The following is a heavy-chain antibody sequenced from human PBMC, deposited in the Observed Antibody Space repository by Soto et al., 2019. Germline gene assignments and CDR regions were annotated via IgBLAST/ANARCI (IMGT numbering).Heavy chain of an antibody. D-gene: IGHD5-12*01. J-gene: IGHJ4*02. V-gene: IGHV1-69*02. CDR1: GGTFSSYT. Sequence: QVQLVQSGAEVKKPGSSVKVSCKASGGTFSSYTISWVRQAPGQGLEWMGRIIPILGLANYAQKFQGRVTITADKSTSTAYMELSSLRSEDTAVYYCASGDKAGYDYYFDYWGQGTLVTVSS. CDR3: ASGDKAGYDYYFDY. CDR2: IIPILGLA.